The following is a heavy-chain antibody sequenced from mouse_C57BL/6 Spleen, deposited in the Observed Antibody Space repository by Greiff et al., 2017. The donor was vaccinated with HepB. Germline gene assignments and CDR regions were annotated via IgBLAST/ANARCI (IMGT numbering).Heavy chain of an antibody. J-gene: IGHJ3*01. CDR2: ISSGSSTI. V-gene: IGHV5-17*01. CDR3: ARGGSPAWFAY. CDR1: GFTFSDYG. Sequence: EVQGVESGGGLVKPGGSLKLSCAASGFTFSDYGMHWVRQAPEKGLEWVAYISSGSSTIYYADTVKGRFTISRDNAKKPLFLQMTSLRSEDTAMYYWARGGSPAWFAYWGQGTLVTVSA.